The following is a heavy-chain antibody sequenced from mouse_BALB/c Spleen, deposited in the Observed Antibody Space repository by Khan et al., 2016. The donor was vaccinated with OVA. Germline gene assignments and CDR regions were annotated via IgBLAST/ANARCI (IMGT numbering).Heavy chain of an antibody. V-gene: IGHV5-9-4*01. Sequence: EVELVESGGGLVKPGGSLKLSCAASGFTFSSYAMSWVRQSPEKRLEWVAEISSGGSYTYYPDNVTGRVTISRDKATNTLYLELSSLRSEDTAVYYCAISSRTCDFVYWCRGATLTVAS. D-gene: IGHD6-1*01. CDR3: AISSRTCDFVY. J-gene: IGHJ2*01. CDR1: GFTFSSYA. CDR2: ISSGGSYT.